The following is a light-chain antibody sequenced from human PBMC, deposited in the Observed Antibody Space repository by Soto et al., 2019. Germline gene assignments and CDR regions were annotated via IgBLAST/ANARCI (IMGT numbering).Light chain of an antibody. J-gene: IGKJ4*01. CDR1: QSVGSK. V-gene: IGKV3D-15*01. Sequence: EIVMTQSPPTLSVSPGERATLFCRASQSVGSKLAWYQQRPGHAPRLLIYDAYNRATGIPARFSGSGSGTEFSLTISSLQSEDFAVYSCQQYGDWPGAFGGGTKVEIK. CDR2: DAY. CDR3: QQYGDWPGA.